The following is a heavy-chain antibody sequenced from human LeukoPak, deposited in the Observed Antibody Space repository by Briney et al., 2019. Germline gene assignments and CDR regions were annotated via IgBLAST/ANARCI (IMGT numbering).Heavy chain of an antibody. Sequence: GGSLRLSCTASGFTFSTHWMTWVRQPPGKGLEWVANIKEDGSVKYYVDSVKGRFTISRDNTKNALYLQMNSLRADDTAVYFCARDSTWRLDYWGQGTLITVSS. J-gene: IGHJ4*02. D-gene: IGHD5-12*01. V-gene: IGHV3-7*03. CDR1: GFTFSTHW. CDR3: ARDSTWRLDY. CDR2: IKEDGSVK.